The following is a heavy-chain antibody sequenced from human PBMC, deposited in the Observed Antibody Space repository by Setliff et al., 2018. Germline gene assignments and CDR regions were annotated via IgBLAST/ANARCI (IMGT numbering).Heavy chain of an antibody. D-gene: IGHD1-26*01. V-gene: IGHV4-4*07. Sequence: SETLSLTCAVSGYSISSGYYWSWIRQPAGKGLEWIGHIYTSGSTNYNPSLKSRVTISVDTSKNQFSLKLSSVTAADTAVYYCARLSYRGSGAFDIWGQGTMVTVSS. CDR1: GYSISSGYY. J-gene: IGHJ3*02. CDR2: IYTSGST. CDR3: ARLSYRGSGAFDI.